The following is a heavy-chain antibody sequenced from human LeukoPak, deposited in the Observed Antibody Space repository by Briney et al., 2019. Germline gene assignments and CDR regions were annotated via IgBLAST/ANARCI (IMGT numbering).Heavy chain of an antibody. V-gene: IGHV3-11*01. CDR2: ISSSGSTI. D-gene: IGHD3-22*01. CDR1: GFTFSDYY. Sequence: PGGSLRLSCAASGFTFSDYYMSWIRQAPGKGLEWVSYISSSGSTIYYADSVKGRFTISRDNAKNSLYLQMNSLRAEDTAVYYCARFKEYYYDSSGYSPFDYWGQGTLVTVSS. CDR3: ARFKEYYYDSSGYSPFDY. J-gene: IGHJ4*02.